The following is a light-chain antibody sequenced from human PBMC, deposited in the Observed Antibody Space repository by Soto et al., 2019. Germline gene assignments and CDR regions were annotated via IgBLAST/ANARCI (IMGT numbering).Light chain of an antibody. CDR3: QQYDNSAPLS. V-gene: IGKV3D-20*01. J-gene: IGKJ4*01. CDR2: DGS. Sequence: EIVLTQSPATLSLSPGDRATLSCGASQSVRSSYVAWYQQKAGLAPRLLIYDGSSRASGIPDRFSGSGSGTDLPLTIGRLEPEDFALYYCQQYDNSAPLSFGGGTKVEMK. CDR1: QSVRSSY.